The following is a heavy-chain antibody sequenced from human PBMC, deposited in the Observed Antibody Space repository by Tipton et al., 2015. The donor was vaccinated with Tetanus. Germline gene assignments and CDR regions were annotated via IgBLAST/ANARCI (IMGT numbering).Heavy chain of an antibody. CDR3: AKALGSSAWYGT. Sequence: SLRLSCAGSGFTFGIYAMSWVRQAPGKGLEWVSAISGGGDRTFYEDSVKGRFTISRDNSEKTLSLQMNSLRGEDTAVYYCAKALGSSAWYGTWGQGTLVTVSS. CDR2: ISGGGDRT. CDR1: GFTFGIYA. V-gene: IGHV3-23*02. J-gene: IGHJ5*02. D-gene: IGHD6-13*01.